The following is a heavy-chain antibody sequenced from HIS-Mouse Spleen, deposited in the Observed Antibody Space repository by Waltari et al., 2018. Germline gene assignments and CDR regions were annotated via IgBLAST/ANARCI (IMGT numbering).Heavy chain of an antibody. D-gene: IGHD3-10*01. Sequence: QLQLQESGPGLVEPSETLSLTCPVTGGLLRSSTYCLGWTRPPPGKGLEWIGSIYYSGSTYYNPSLNSRVTISVDTSKNQFSLKLSSVTAADTAVYYCARELLWFGELSAFDIWGQGTMVTVSS. CDR2: IYYSGST. CDR1: GGLLRSSTYC. CDR3: ARELLWFGELSAFDI. J-gene: IGHJ3*02. V-gene: IGHV4-39*07.